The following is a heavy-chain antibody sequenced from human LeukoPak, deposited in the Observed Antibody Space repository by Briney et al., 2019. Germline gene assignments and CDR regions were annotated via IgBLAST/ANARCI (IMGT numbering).Heavy chain of an antibody. Sequence: PAETVPLTCTVSGGSISSSSYYWDWFRQPPGKGLEWIGNIYDGGSTHYNPSLKSRLTMSVDTSKNHFSLRLNSVTAADTAIYYCATHRRPGSGGYKNAFEIWGQGTMVTVSS. CDR1: GGSISSSSYY. CDR3: ATHRRPGSGGYKNAFEI. J-gene: IGHJ3*02. D-gene: IGHD5-12*01. V-gene: IGHV4-39*01. CDR2: IYDGGST.